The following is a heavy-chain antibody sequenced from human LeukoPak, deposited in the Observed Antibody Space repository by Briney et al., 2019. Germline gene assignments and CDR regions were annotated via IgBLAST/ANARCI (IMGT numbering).Heavy chain of an antibody. CDR1: GGSISSYY. CDR3: ARLAAAGKSNFDY. J-gene: IGHJ4*02. Sequence: SETLSLTCTVSGGSISSYYWSWLRQPPGKGLEWIEYIYYSGSTNYNPSLKSRVTISVDTSKNQFSLKLSSVTAADTAVYYCARLAAAGKSNFDYWGQGTLVTVSS. CDR2: IYYSGST. V-gene: IGHV4-59*01. D-gene: IGHD6-13*01.